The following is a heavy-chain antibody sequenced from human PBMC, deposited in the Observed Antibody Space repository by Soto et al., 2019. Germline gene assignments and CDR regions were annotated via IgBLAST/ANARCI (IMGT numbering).Heavy chain of an antibody. J-gene: IGHJ6*02. CDR3: ARSLTEGYCTITGCYTRPLYGMDV. CDR2: INPNSGGT. D-gene: IGHD2-2*02. Sequence: ASVKVSCKASGYTFSGYYIHWLRQAPGQGLEWMGWINPNSGGTNYAQKFQGRVAVTRDTPTSTAYMELSRPTSDDTAVYYCARSLTEGYCTITGCYTRPLYGMDVWGQGPTVPVSS. CDR1: GYTFSGYY. V-gene: IGHV1-2*02.